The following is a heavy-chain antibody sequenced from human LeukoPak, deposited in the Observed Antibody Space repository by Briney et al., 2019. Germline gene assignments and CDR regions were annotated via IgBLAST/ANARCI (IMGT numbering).Heavy chain of an antibody. V-gene: IGHV1-46*01. J-gene: IGHJ5*01. D-gene: IGHD3-22*01. CDR3: ARDQNPTYYYDRSGRLNWFDS. Sequence: GSVKVSCKASGYTFTSYYLHWVRQAPGQGLEWMGIINPSGGSTSYARSFQGRVTMTRDTSTSTVYMELSSLRSEDTAVYYCARDQNPTYYYDRSGRLNWFDSWGQGTLVTVSS. CDR1: GYTFTSYY. CDR2: INPSGGST.